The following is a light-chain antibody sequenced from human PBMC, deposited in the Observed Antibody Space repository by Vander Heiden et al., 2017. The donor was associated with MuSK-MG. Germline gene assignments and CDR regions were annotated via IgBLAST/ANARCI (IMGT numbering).Light chain of an antibody. V-gene: IGLV2-14*03. Sequence: QSALTQPASVSGSPGQSITISCTGTSRAIGGNNYVSWYPQHPGKAPKLMLYDVSNRHSGVSIRCSGSKYGNTASLTISGLQAEDEADYYCSSYTSSGTLNVIFGGGTKLTVL. J-gene: IGLJ2*01. CDR1: SRAIGGNNY. CDR2: DVS. CDR3: SSYTSSGTLNVI.